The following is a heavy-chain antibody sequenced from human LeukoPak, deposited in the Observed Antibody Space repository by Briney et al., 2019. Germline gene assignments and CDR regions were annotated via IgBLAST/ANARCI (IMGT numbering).Heavy chain of an antibody. V-gene: IGHV4-59*06. CDR2: IYYSGNT. D-gene: IGHD2-2*01. CDR1: GGSITTYY. Sequence: SETLSLTCTVSGGSITTYYWNWIRQSPGKGLEWIGYIYYSGNTYYNPSLKSRVTISVDTSKNQFSLKLSSVTAADTAVYYCARYCSSTSCYRDAFDIWGQGTMVTVSS. CDR3: ARYCSSTSCYRDAFDI. J-gene: IGHJ3*02.